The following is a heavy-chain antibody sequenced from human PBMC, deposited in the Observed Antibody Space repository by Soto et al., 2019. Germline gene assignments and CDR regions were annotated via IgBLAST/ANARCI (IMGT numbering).Heavy chain of an antibody. J-gene: IGHJ4*02. Sequence: GGSLRLSCAASGFTFSSYGMHWVRQAPGKGLEWVAVISYDGSDKYYADSVKGRFTISRGNSKNTLYLQMNSLRAEDTAVYYCAKLISKIFDYWGQGTLVTVSS. CDR1: GFTFSSYG. V-gene: IGHV3-30*18. CDR3: AKLISKIFDY. CDR2: ISYDGSDK.